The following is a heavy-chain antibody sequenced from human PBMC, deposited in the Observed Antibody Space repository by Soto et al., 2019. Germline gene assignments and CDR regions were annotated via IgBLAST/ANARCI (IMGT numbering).Heavy chain of an antibody. V-gene: IGHV3-23*01. CDR3: AKGSIGAVAGIGY. CDR1: GFTFSSYA. J-gene: IGHJ4*02. CDR2: ISGSGGST. Sequence: EVQLLESGGGLVQPGGSLRLSCAASGFTFSSYAMSWVRQAPGKGLERVSAISGSGGSTYYADSVKGRFTISRDNSKNTLYLQMNSLRAEDTAVYYCAKGSIGAVAGIGYWGQGTLVTVSS. D-gene: IGHD6-19*01.